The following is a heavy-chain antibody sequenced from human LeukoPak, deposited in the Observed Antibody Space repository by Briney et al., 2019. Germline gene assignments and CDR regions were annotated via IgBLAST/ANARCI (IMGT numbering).Heavy chain of an antibody. CDR1: AGSFISSSHH. J-gene: IGHJ6*02. Sequence: SETLSLTCTVSAGSFISSSHHWGWIRQSPGKGLEWIGTVYYGRTTYYNPSLDGRVTISLDTSKNLFSLKVSSVTAADTAVYYCARGRSNYYGMDVWGQGTTVTVSS. CDR3: ARGRSNYYGMDV. V-gene: IGHV4-39*07. CDR2: VYYGRTT. D-gene: IGHD1-26*01.